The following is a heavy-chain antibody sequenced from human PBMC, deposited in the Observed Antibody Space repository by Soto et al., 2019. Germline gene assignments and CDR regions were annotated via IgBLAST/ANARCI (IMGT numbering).Heavy chain of an antibody. Sequence: GASVKVSCKASGGTFSSYAISWVRHAPGQGLEWMGGIIPIFGTANYAQKFQGRVTITADESTSTAYMELSSLRSEDTAVYYCARAYCTNGVCPLSMDVWGQGTTVTVSS. J-gene: IGHJ6*02. CDR1: GGTFSSYA. V-gene: IGHV1-69*13. D-gene: IGHD2-8*01. CDR2: IIPIFGTA. CDR3: ARAYCTNGVCPLSMDV.